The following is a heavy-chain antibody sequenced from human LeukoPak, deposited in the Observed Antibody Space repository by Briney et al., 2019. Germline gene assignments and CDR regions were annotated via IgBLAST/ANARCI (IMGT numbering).Heavy chain of an antibody. J-gene: IGHJ4*02. CDR3: ARAGAAAAGKVDY. CDR2: ISSSSSYI. Sequence: GGSLRLSCAASGFTFSDYYMSWIRQAPGKGLEWVSSISSSSSYIYYADSVKGRFTISRDNAKNSLYLQMNSLRAEDTAVYYCARAGAAAAGKVDYWGQGTLVTVSS. V-gene: IGHV3-11*06. CDR1: GFTFSDYY. D-gene: IGHD6-13*01.